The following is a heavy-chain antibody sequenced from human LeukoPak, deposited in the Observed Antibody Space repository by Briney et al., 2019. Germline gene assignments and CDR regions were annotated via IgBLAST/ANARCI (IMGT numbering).Heavy chain of an antibody. CDR1: GGSISSSSYY. J-gene: IGHJ4*02. D-gene: IGHD3-3*01. CDR2: IYYSGST. Sequence: SETLSLTCTVSGGSISSSSYYWGWIRQPPGKGLEWIGSIYYSGSTYYNPSLKSRVTISVDTSKNQFSLELSSVTAADTAVYYCARQRRRSGLRASGGYFDYWGQGTLVTVSS. CDR3: ARQRRRSGLRASGGYFDY. V-gene: IGHV4-39*01.